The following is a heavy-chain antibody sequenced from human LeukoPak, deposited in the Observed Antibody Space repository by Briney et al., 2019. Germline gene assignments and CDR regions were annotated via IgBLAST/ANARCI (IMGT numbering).Heavy chain of an antibody. CDR2: INPSGGST. CDR1: GYTFTSYY. V-gene: IGHV1-46*01. Sequence: GASVKVSCKASGYTFTSYYMHWVRQAPGQGLEWMGIINPSGGSTSYAQKFQGRVTMTRNMSTSTVYMELSSLRSEDTAVYYCARDRGAGGSTFDYWGQGTLVTVSS. D-gene: IGHD1-26*01. CDR3: ARDRGAGGSTFDY. J-gene: IGHJ4*02.